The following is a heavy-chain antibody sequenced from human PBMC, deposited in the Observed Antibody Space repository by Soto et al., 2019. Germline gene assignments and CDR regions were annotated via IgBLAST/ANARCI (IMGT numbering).Heavy chain of an antibody. D-gene: IGHD3-22*01. Sequence: GASVKVSCKASGYTFTSYARHWVRQAPGQRLEWMGWINAGNGNTKYSQKFQGRVTITRDTSASTAYMELSSLRSEDTAVYYCARGSGYYYWDDYWGQGTLVTVSS. CDR1: GYTFTSYA. J-gene: IGHJ4*02. V-gene: IGHV1-3*01. CDR2: INAGNGNT. CDR3: ARGSGYYYWDDY.